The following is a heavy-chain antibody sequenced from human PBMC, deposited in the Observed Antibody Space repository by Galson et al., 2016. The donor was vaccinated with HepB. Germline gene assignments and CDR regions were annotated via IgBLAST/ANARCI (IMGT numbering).Heavy chain of an antibody. Sequence: SLRLSCAASGFSFGGYAMSWVRQAPGKGLEWVGFIRSKAYGATTEYAASVKGRFTISRDDSKSIAYLQMNSLKTEDTAVYYCSRERYYYASGRRLRNYFDYWGQGTLVTVSS. D-gene: IGHD3-10*01. J-gene: IGHJ4*02. V-gene: IGHV3-49*04. CDR1: GFSFGGYA. CDR3: SRERYYYASGRRLRNYFDY. CDR2: IRSKAYGATT.